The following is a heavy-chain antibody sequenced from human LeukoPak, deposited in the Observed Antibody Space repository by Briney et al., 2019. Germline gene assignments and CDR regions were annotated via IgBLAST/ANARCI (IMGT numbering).Heavy chain of an antibody. V-gene: IGHV1-18*01. D-gene: IGHD3-16*02. J-gene: IGHJ6*02. CDR1: GYTFTSYG. Sequence: ASVKVSCKASGYTFTSYGISWVRQAPGQGLEGMGWISAYNGNTNYAQKLQGRVTMTTDTSTSTAYMELRSLRSDDTAVYYCARGSVYNPIYYYYGMDVWGQGTTVTVSS. CDR3: ARGSVYNPIYYYYGMDV. CDR2: ISAYNGNT.